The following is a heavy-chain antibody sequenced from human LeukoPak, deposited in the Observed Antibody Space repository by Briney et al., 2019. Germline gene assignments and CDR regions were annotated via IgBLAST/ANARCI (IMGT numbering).Heavy chain of an antibody. CDR2: IYTSGST. D-gene: IGHD1-1*01. J-gene: IGHJ2*01. CDR1: GGSISSYY. V-gene: IGHV4-4*07. Sequence: PSETLSLTCTVSGGSISSYYWSWIRQPAGKGLEWIGRIYTSGSTNYNPSLKSRITISVDTSKNQFSLKLSSVTAADTAVYYCARLGTTGTNWYFDLWGRGTLVTVSS. CDR3: ARLGTTGTNWYFDL.